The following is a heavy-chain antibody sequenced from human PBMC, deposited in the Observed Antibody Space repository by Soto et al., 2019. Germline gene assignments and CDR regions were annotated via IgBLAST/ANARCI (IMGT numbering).Heavy chain of an antibody. J-gene: IGHJ4*02. CDR3: TGGTVDY. V-gene: IGHV3-15*07. CDR2: IKSKTDGGTT. CDR1: SVSNAL. Sequence: SVSNALMNWVRQAPGKGLEWVGRIKSKTDGGTTDYAAPVKGRFTISRDDSKNTLYLQMNSLKTEDTAVYYCTGGTVDYWGQGTLVTVSS.